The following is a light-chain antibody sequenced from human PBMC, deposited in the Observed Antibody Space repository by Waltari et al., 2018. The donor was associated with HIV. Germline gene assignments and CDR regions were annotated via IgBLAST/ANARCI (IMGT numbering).Light chain of an antibody. V-gene: IGKV1-27*01. CDR2: SAS. Sequence: DIQFTQSPSSLSASVGDRVTIPCRVSQGISSYLNVYRQKPGKVPKLLIYSASNLQSGVPSRFSGSCSGTDLTLTISSLQPEEVATYNGQRTYNAPFGPGTKVDIK. J-gene: IGKJ3*01. CDR3: QRTYNAP. CDR1: QGISSY.